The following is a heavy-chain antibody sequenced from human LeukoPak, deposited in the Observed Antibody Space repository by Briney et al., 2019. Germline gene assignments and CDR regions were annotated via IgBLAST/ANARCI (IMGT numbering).Heavy chain of an antibody. Sequence: GGSLRLSCAASGFTFSSYEMNWVRQAPGTGLEWVSYISSSTSTIYYADSVKGRFTISRDNAKSSLYLQMNSLRAEDTAVYYCARGLWGEIATTNWGQGTLVTVSS. CDR3: ARGLWGEIATTN. CDR2: ISSSTSTI. J-gene: IGHJ4*02. D-gene: IGHD5-24*01. CDR1: GFTFSSYE. V-gene: IGHV3-48*03.